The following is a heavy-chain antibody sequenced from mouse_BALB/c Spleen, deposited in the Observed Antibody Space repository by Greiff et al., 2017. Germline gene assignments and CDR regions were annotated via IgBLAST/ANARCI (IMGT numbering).Heavy chain of an antibody. Sequence: VQLQQSGAELAKPGASVKMSCKASGYTFTSYWMHWVKQRPGQGLEWIGYINPSTGYTEYNQKFKDKATLTADKSSSTAYMQLSSLTSEDSAVYYCARSMITTTPYAMDYWGQGTSVTVSS. CDR2: INPSTGYT. J-gene: IGHJ4*01. D-gene: IGHD2-4*01. CDR1: GYTFTSYW. CDR3: ARSMITTTPYAMDY. V-gene: IGHV1-7*01.